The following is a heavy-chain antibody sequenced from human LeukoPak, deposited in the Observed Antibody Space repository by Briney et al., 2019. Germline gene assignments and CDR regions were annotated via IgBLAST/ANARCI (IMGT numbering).Heavy chain of an antibody. Sequence: PGGSLRLSCAASGFTFSSYAMSWVRQAPGKGLEWVSAISGSGGSTYYADSVKGRFTISRDNSKNTLYLQMNSLRAEDTAVYYCANIVVVPAAIFDYFDYWGQGTLVTVSS. V-gene: IGHV3-23*01. CDR2: ISGSGGST. CDR3: ANIVVVPAAIFDYFDY. CDR1: GFTFSSYA. J-gene: IGHJ4*02. D-gene: IGHD2-2*01.